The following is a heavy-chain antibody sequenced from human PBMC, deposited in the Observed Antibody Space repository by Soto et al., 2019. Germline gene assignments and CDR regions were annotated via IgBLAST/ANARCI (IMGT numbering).Heavy chain of an antibody. Sequence: GGSLRLSCAASGFSFSNHGMQWVRQAPGKGLEWVAVISYDGNVKYYADSVKGRFTISRDNSQSTLFLQMDSLRPEDAAVYYCAKDLKVSGGFHGSLNYYYGMDVWGQGTTGTV. V-gene: IGHV3-30*18. J-gene: IGHJ6*02. D-gene: IGHD3-10*01. CDR2: ISYDGNVK. CDR1: GFSFSNHG. CDR3: AKDLKVSGGFHGSLNYYYGMDV.